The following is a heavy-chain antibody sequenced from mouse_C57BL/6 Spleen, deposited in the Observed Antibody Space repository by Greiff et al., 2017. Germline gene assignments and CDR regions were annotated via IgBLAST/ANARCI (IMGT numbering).Heavy chain of an antibody. Sequence: EVQLQQSGAELVRPGASVKLSCTASGFNIKDDYMHWVKQRPEQGLEWIGWIDPENGDTEYASKFQGKATITADTSSNTAYLQLSSLTSEDTAVYYCTWGNYDGPFDYWGQGTTLTVSS. CDR3: TWGNYDGPFDY. CDR1: GFNIKDDY. D-gene: IGHD2-1*01. V-gene: IGHV14-4*01. J-gene: IGHJ2*01. CDR2: IDPENGDT.